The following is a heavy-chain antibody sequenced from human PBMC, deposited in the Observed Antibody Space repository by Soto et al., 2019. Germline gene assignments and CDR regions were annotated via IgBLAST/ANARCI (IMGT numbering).Heavy chain of an antibody. J-gene: IGHJ6*02. CDR3: ARDCSSTSCYTNHYYYYYGMDV. CDR2: INAANGDT. CDR1: GYTFTSYG. D-gene: IGHD2-2*02. Sequence: ASVKVSCKASGYTFTSYGIHWVRQALGQRLEWMGWINAANGDTKYSPRFQGRVTITRDTSASTAYMELSSLRSDDTAVYYCARDCSSTSCYTNHYYYYYGMDVWGQGTTVTVSS. V-gene: IGHV1-3*01.